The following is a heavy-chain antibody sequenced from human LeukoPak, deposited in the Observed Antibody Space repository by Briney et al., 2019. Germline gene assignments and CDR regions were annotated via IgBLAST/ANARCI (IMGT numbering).Heavy chain of an antibody. D-gene: IGHD2-15*01. J-gene: IGHJ3*02. Sequence: PGGSLRLSCAASGFTFSSYSMNWVRQAPGKGLEWVSSISSSSSYIYYADSVKGRFTISRDNAKNSLYLQMNSLRAEDTAVYYCAREGERYCSGGSCYGSAFDIWGQGTMVTVSS. CDR3: AREGERYCSGGSCYGSAFDI. CDR2: ISSSSSYI. V-gene: IGHV3-21*01. CDR1: GFTFSSYS.